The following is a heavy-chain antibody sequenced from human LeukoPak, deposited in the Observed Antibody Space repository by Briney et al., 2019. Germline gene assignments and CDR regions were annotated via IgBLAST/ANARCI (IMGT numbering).Heavy chain of an antibody. Sequence: PSETLSLTCTVYGGSISHYYWSWIRQPPGKGLEWIGYIYYSGTTNYNPSLKSRVTISVDTSKNQFSLKLNSVTAADTAVYNCAREDPRTKVPEGMDVWGQGTTVTVSS. CDR1: GGSISHYY. D-gene: IGHD4/OR15-4a*01. CDR3: AREDPRTKVPEGMDV. V-gene: IGHV4-59*01. J-gene: IGHJ6*02. CDR2: IYYSGTT.